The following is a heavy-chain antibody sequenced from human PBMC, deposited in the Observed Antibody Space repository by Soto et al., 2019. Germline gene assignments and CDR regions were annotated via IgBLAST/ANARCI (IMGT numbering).Heavy chain of an antibody. J-gene: IGHJ4*02. CDR2: IDYSWST. CDR3: ARAYYGSGSYPFDY. D-gene: IGHD3-10*01. V-gene: IGHV4-61*01. CDR1: GGSVSSDNYY. Sequence: PSETLSLTCTVSGGSVSSDNYYWNWIRQTPGEGLEWIGYIDYSWSTDYNPSLKSRVTISMDTSKNQFSLKLSSVTAADTALYYCARAYYGSGSYPFDYWGQGTLVTVSS.